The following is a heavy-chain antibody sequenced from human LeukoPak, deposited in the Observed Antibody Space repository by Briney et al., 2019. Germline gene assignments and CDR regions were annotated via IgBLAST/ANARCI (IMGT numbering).Heavy chain of an antibody. D-gene: IGHD3-22*01. V-gene: IGHV1-69*13. J-gene: IGHJ6*02. CDR3: ARDPRYYDSSGYHDYYYYYGMDV. CDR1: GGTFSSYA. CDR2: IIPIFGTA. Sequence: ASVKVSCKASGGTFSSYAISWERQAPGQGLEWMGGIIPIFGTANYAQKFQGRVTITADESTSTAYMELSSLRSEDTAVYYCARDPRYYDSSGYHDYYYYYGMDVWGQGTTVTVSS.